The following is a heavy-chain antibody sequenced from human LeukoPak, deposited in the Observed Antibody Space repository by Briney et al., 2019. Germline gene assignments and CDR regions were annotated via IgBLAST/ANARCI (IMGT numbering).Heavy chain of an antibody. D-gene: IGHD2-15*01. CDR1: GFTFSSYE. J-gene: IGHJ5*02. CDR3: ARALGYCSGGSCYWFDP. CDR2: ISSSGSTI. Sequence: GGSLRLSCAASGFTFSSYEMNWVRQAPGKGLEWVSYISSSGSTIYYADSVKGRFTISRDNAKNSLYLQMNSLRAEDTAVYYCARALGYCSGGSCYWFDPWGQGTLVTVSS. V-gene: IGHV3-48*03.